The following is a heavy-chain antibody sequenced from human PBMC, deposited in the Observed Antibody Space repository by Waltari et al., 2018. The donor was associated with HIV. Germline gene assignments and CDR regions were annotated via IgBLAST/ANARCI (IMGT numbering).Heavy chain of an antibody. V-gene: IGHV1-18*01. CDR3: ARFGDCGGECYRYYYYGMDV. J-gene: IGHJ6*02. Sequence: QGQLVQSGAEVKKPGASVKVSCKASGYSFNNYGISWVRQAPGQGLEWMGWGSTDKGNTKYAQNLQGRVTMTTDTATTTAYMDLRSLTSDDTAVYYCARFGDCGGECYRYYYYGMDVWGQGTTVTVSS. D-gene: IGHD2-21*01. CDR2: GSTDKGNT. CDR1: GYSFNNYG.